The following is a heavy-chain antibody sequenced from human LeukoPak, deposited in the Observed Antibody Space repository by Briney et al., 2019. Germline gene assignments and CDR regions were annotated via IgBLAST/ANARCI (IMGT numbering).Heavy chain of an antibody. CDR1: GFTFSSYW. V-gene: IGHV3-7*01. CDR3: ARDRLGYCSSTSCYRVY. CDR2: IKQDGSEK. D-gene: IGHD2-2*01. Sequence: GGSLRLSCAASGFTFSSYWMSWVRQAPGKGLEWVANIKQDGSEKYYVDSVKGRFTISRDNAKNSLYLQTNSLRAEDTAVYYCARDRLGYCSSTSCYRVYWGQGTLVTVPS. J-gene: IGHJ4*02.